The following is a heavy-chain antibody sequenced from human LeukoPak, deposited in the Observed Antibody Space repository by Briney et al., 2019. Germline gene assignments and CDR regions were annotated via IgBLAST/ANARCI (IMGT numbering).Heavy chain of an antibody. CDR2: IYYSGST. D-gene: IGHD6-19*01. Sequence: PSETLSLTCTVSGGSISSYYWSWIRQPPGKGLEWIGYIYYSGSTNYNPSLKSRVTISVDTSKNQFSLKLSSVTAADTAVYYCARGPLSVGWSPPFDYWGQGTLVTVSS. CDR1: GGSISSYY. V-gene: IGHV4-59*08. CDR3: ARGPLSVGWSPPFDY. J-gene: IGHJ4*02.